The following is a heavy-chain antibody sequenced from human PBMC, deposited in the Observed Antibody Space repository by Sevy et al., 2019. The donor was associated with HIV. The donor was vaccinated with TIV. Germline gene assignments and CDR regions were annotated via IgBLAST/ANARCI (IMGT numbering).Heavy chain of an antibody. CDR2: INQNGRVT. J-gene: IGHJ4*02. CDR1: GFSRNSFW. Sequence: GGSLRLSCAASGFSRNSFWMNWVRQTPGKGLEWVANINQNGRVTYYVDSVKGRFTISRDNTMNLLYLQMTSLRVEDTALYYCVRAVATNGSFWGQGTLVTVSS. D-gene: IGHD1-1*01. CDR3: VRAVATNGSF. V-gene: IGHV3-7*01.